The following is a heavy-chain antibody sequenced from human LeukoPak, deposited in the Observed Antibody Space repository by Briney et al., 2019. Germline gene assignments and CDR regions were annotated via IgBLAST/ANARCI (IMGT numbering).Heavy chain of an antibody. V-gene: IGHV3-30-3*01. CDR2: ISFDGSNK. CDR3: ARDKRPYCSGGSCYYLDY. CDR1: GFTFSSYA. Sequence: PGRSLRLSCAASGFTFSSYAMHWVRQAPGKGLEWVAFISFDGSNKYYADSVKGRFTISRDNSKNTLYLQMNSLRAEDTAVYYCARDKRPYCSGGSCYYLDYWGQGTLVTVSS. J-gene: IGHJ4*02. D-gene: IGHD2-15*01.